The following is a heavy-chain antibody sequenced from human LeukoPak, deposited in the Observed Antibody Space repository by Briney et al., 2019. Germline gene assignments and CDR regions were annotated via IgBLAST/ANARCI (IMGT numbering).Heavy chain of an antibody. D-gene: IGHD3-10*01. CDR2: IYHSGIT. V-gene: IGHV4-4*02. CDR3: ARRRGYGSGSYYNIALDI. J-gene: IGHJ3*02. Sequence: PSETLSLTCAVSGGSISPTYWWSWVRQPPGEGLEWIGEIYHSGITNYNPSLESRLTISLDKSKNHFSLKLSSVTAADTAVYYCARRRGYGSGSYYNIALDIWGQGTMVTVSS. CDR1: GGSISPTYW.